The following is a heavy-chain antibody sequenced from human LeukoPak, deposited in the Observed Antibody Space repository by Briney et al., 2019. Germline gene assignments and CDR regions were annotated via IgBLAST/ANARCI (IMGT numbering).Heavy chain of an antibody. CDR1: GFTFSNNW. J-gene: IGHJ5*02. CDR2: INPNGSDK. CDR3: GRWGLNAALDS. V-gene: IGHV3-7*01. Sequence: PGGSLRLSCAASGFTFSNNWMSWVRQAPGKGLEWMANINPNGSDKYYADPVKGRFTVSRNNAQKSLYIQMNSLTAEDSAVYYCGRWGLNAALDSWGQGSLVTVSS. D-gene: IGHD2-15*01.